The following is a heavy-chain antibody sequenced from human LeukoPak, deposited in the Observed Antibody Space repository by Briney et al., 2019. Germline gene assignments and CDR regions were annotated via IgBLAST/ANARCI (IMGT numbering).Heavy chain of an antibody. J-gene: IGHJ4*02. D-gene: IGHD3-3*01. CDR2: INPSGGST. CDR3: AKDGGRLRGAYHDFWSGFWAYYFDY. V-gene: IGHV1-46*01. CDR1: GYTFTNYY. Sequence: ASVKVSCKASGYTFTNYYMHWVRQAPGQGLEWMGIINPSGGSTISAQKFQGRVTMTRDTSTNTVYMELSSLRSEDTAVYYCAKDGGRLRGAYHDFWSGFWAYYFDYWGQGTLVTVSS.